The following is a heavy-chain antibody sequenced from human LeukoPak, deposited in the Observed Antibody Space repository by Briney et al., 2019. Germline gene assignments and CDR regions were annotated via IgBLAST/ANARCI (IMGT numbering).Heavy chain of an antibody. CDR1: GFTFSSYA. V-gene: IGHV3-30-3*01. J-gene: IGHJ4*02. CDR2: ISYDGSNK. D-gene: IGHD4-11*01. CDR3: ARDGGERVTTSALFN. Sequence: PGRSLRLSCAASGFTFSSYAMHWVRQAPGKGLEWVAVISYDGSNKYYADSVKGRFTISRDNSKNTLYLQMNSLRAEDTAVYYCARDGGERVTTSALFNWGQGTLVTVSS.